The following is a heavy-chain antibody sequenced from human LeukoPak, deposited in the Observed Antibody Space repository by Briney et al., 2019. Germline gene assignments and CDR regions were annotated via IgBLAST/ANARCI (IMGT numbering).Heavy chain of an antibody. CDR2: IYYSGST. V-gene: IGHV4-31*03. J-gene: IGHJ3*02. CDR1: GGSISSGGYY. Sequence: SETLSLTCTVSGGSISSGGYYWSWIRQHPGKGLEWIGYIYYSGSTYYNPSLKSRVTISVDTSKNQSSLKLSSVTAADTAVYYCARDLGLLEDPGAFDIWGQGTMVTVSS. CDR3: ARDLGLLEDPGAFDI. D-gene: IGHD3-3*01.